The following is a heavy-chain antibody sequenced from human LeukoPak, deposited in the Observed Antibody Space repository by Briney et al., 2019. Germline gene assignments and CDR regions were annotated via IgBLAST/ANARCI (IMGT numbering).Heavy chain of an antibody. D-gene: IGHD7-27*01. CDR1: GGSISSYY. J-gene: IGHJ4*02. CDR3: ARTPAGDWKDFDY. CDR2: IYTSGST. V-gene: IGHV4-4*09. Sequence: SETLSLTCTVSGGSISSYYLSWIRQPPGKGLEWVGYIYTSGSTNYNPSLKSRVTISVDTSKNQFSLKLSSVTAADTAVYYCARTPAGDWKDFDYWGQGTLVTVSS.